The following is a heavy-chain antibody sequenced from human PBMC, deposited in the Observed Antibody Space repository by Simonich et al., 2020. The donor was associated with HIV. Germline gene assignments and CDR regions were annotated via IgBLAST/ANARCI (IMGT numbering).Heavy chain of an antibody. D-gene: IGHD6-6*01. V-gene: IGHV1-2*06. J-gene: IGHJ3*02. CDR3: ATHGPGSSSSALDI. CDR2: ISPNNGGK. CDR1: GYTFTDYY. Sequence: QVQLVQSGAEVKKPGASVKVSCKASGYTFTDYYIHWVRQAPGQGLEGRGRISPNNGGKDYPQKFQGRVTMTRDTSSSTAYLGLSRLRFDDTAVYYCATHGPGSSSSALDIWGQGTTVTVSS.